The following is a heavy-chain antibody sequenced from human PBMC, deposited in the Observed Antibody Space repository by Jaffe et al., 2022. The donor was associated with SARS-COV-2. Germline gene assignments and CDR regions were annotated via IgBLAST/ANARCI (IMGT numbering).Heavy chain of an antibody. D-gene: IGHD3-16*02. CDR1: GFTFSSYG. CDR2: IWYDGSNK. Sequence: QVQLVESGGGVVQPGRSLRLSCAASGFTFSSYGMHWVRQAPGKGLEWVAVIWYDGSNKYYADSVKGRFTISRDNSKNTLYLQMNSLRAEDTAVYYCARDTSGSYRYVDYWGQGTLVTVSS. J-gene: IGHJ4*02. V-gene: IGHV3-33*01. CDR3: ARDTSGSYRYVDY.